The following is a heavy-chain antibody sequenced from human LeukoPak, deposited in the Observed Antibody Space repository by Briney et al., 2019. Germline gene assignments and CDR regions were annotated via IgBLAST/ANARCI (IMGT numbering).Heavy chain of an antibody. CDR2: IYYSGST. CDR3: ARDDRKQLGEYYFDY. D-gene: IGHD3-10*01. J-gene: IGHJ4*02. Sequence: SETLSLTCTVSGGSISSSSYYWGWIRQPPGKGLEWIGSIYYSGSTYYNPSLKSRVTISVDTSKNQFSLKLSSVTAADTAVYYCARDDRKQLGEYYFDYWGQGTLVTVSS. CDR1: GGSISSSSYY. V-gene: IGHV4-39*07.